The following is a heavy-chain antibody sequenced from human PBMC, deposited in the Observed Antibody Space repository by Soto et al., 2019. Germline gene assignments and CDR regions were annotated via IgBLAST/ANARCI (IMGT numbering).Heavy chain of an antibody. J-gene: IGHJ4*02. CDR3: TTGFPYSSSSKGFMDY. D-gene: IGHD6-6*01. V-gene: IGHV3-15*01. CDR1: GFTFSNAW. Sequence: EVQLVESGGGLVKPGGSLRLSCAASGFTFSNAWMSWVRQAPGKGLEWVGRIKSKTDGGTTDYAAPVKVRFTISRDDTKNTLYLQMNSLKTEDTAVYYCTTGFPYSSSSKGFMDYWGQGTLVTVSS. CDR2: IKSKTDGGTT.